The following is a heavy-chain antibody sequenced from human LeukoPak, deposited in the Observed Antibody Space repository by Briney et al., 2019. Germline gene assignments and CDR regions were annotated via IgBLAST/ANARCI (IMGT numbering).Heavy chain of an antibody. D-gene: IGHD3-10*01. CDR3: TRCAFRWFGELFNRDGYYYYYMDV. Sequence: GGSLRLSCAASGFTFSSNGMSWVRQAPGKGLEWVSTITGSGGSTYYADSVRGRFTISRDNSKNTLYLQMNSLKTEDTAVYYCTRCAFRWFGELFNRDGYYYYYMDVWGKGTTVTISS. V-gene: IGHV3-23*01. J-gene: IGHJ6*03. CDR2: ITGSGGST. CDR1: GFTFSSNG.